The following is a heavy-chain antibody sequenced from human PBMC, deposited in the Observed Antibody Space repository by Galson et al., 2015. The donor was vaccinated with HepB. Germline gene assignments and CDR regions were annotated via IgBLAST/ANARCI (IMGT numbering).Heavy chain of an antibody. V-gene: IGHV3-23*01. Sequence: SLRLSCAASGFTFSSYAMSWVRQAPGKGLEWVSGISGSGGSTNYADSVKGRFTISRDNSKNTLYLQMNSLRAEDTAVYYCAKANYGYGPFDYWGQGILVTVSS. CDR2: ISGSGGST. CDR3: AKANYGYGPFDY. J-gene: IGHJ4*02. D-gene: IGHD5-18*01. CDR1: GFTFSSYA.